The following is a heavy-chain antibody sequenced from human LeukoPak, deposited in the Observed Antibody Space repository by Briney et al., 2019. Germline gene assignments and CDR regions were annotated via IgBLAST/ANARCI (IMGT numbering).Heavy chain of an antibody. CDR3: ARTADYYYGMEV. CDR1: GFTFNSNS. V-gene: IGHV3-21*01. CDR2: ISSSSSYI. Sequence: GYLTLYFSASGFTFNSNSRNWARQAPGKGREGFPSISSSSSYIYYADSVKGRFTISRDNDKNSLYLQMNSLRAEDTAVYYCARTADYYYGMEVWGQGTTVTVSS. D-gene: IGHD5-18*01. J-gene: IGHJ6*02.